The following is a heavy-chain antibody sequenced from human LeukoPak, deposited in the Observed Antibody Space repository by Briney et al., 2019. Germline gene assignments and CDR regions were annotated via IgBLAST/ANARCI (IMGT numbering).Heavy chain of an antibody. CDR1: GGSISSYY. Sequence: SETLSLTCTVSGGSISSYYWSWIRQPPGKGLEWIGYIYYSGSTNYNPSLKSRVTISVDTSKNQFSLKLSSVTAADTAVYYCARGSGIVNAFDIWGQGTMVTVSS. D-gene: IGHD1-26*01. V-gene: IGHV4-59*08. CDR3: ARGSGIVNAFDI. CDR2: IYYSGST. J-gene: IGHJ3*02.